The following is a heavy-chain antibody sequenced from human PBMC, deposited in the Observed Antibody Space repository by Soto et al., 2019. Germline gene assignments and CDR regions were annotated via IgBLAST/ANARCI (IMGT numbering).Heavy chain of an antibody. Sequence: QVQLVESGGGVVQPGRSLRLSCAASGFSFSNSGMHWVRQAPGKGLEWVAVISFDGTNKNYGDSVRGRFTISRDNSKNSLYLQMNSLRDEDTAVYYCARDESPHRNPSWFDPCGQGTLVTVAS. V-gene: IGHV3-30*03. CDR2: ISFDGTNK. CDR3: ARDESPHRNPSWFDP. J-gene: IGHJ5*02. CDR1: GFSFSNSG.